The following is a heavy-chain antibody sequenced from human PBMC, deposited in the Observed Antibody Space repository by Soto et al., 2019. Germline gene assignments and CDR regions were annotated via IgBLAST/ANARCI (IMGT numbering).Heavy chain of an antibody. CDR2: IIPIFGTA. Sequence: SVKVSCKASGGTFSSYAISWVRQAPGQGLEWMGGIIPIFGTANYAQKFQGRVTITADESTSTAYMELSSLRSEDTAVYYCARALSEYYYDSSGFSNWFDPWGQGTLVTVSS. CDR1: GGTFSSYA. CDR3: ARALSEYYYDSSGFSNWFDP. V-gene: IGHV1-69*13. J-gene: IGHJ5*02. D-gene: IGHD3-22*01.